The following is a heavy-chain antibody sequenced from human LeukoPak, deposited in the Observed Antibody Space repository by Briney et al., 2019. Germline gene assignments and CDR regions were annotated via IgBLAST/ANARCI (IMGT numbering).Heavy chain of an antibody. V-gene: IGHV3-53*01. D-gene: IGHD3-3*01. CDR1: GFTVSSNY. Sequence: PGGSLRLSCAASGFTVSSNYMSWVRQAPGKGLEWVSVIYSGGSTYYADSVKGRFTISRENTKKKLYLQKNNLRAEDTAVYYYARGQGYYDFWSGYPDMYYFVYWGQGTLVPVSS. CDR2: IYSGGST. J-gene: IGHJ4*02. CDR3: ARGQGYYDFWSGYPDMYYFVY.